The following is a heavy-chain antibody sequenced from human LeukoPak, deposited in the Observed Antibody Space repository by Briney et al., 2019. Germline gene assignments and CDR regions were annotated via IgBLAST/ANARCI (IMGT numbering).Heavy chain of an antibody. Sequence: GGSLRLSCRPSIYTLNIYRVHCARQAPGKGLVWVARIKGDGSSTIYADSVKGRFTISRDNSKNTLYLQTSSLRVEDTAVYYCARASTTVPNLLDHWGRGTLVTVSS. J-gene: IGHJ4*02. CDR2: IKGDGSST. V-gene: IGHV3-74*01. CDR1: IYTLNIYR. D-gene: IGHD4-17*01. CDR3: ARASTTVPNLLDH.